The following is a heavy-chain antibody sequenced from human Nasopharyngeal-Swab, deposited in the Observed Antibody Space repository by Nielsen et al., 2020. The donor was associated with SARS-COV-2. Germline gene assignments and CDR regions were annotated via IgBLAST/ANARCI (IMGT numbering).Heavy chain of an antibody. CDR1: EGTFSSYA. V-gene: IGHV1-69*13. J-gene: IGHJ6*02. D-gene: IGHD6-6*01. CDR3: ARRPYSSSSGDYYYGMDV. Sequence: SGKVSCKASEGTFSSYAISWVRQTPGQGLEWMGGIIPIFGTANYAQKFQGRVTITADESTSTAYMELSSLRSEDTAVYYCARRPYSSSSGDYYYGMDVWGQGTTVTVSS. CDR2: IIPIFGTA.